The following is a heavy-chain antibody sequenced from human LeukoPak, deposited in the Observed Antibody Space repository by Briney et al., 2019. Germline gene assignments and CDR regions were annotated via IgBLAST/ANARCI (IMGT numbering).Heavy chain of an antibody. CDR2: ISAYNGNT. Sequence: ASVKVSCKASGYTFTSYGISWVRQATGQGLEWMGWISAYNGNTNYAQKLQGRVTMTTDTSTSTAYMELRSLRSDDTAVYYCASLLWFGEFSPFDPWGQGTLVTVSS. V-gene: IGHV1-18*01. CDR3: ASLLWFGEFSPFDP. D-gene: IGHD3-10*01. J-gene: IGHJ5*02. CDR1: GYTFTSYG.